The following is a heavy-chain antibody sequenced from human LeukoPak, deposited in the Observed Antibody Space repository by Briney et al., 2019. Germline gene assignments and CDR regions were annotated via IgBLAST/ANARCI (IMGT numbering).Heavy chain of an antibody. CDR3: ARDQYYYGSSGYLFDY. J-gene: IGHJ4*02. CDR1: GGSLSSYY. D-gene: IGHD3-22*01. Sequence: SETLSLTCTVSGGSLSSYYWSWIRQPAGKGLEWIGRIYTSGSTNYNPSLKSRVTMSVDTSKNQFSLKLSSVTAADTAVYYCARDQYYYGSSGYLFDYWGQGTLVTVSS. CDR2: IYTSGST. V-gene: IGHV4-4*07.